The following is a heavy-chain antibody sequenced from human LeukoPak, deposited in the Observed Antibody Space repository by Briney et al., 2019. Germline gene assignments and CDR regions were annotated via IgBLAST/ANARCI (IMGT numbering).Heavy chain of an antibody. V-gene: IGHV4-59*01. CDR1: GDSISNYY. CDR3: ARDSGNSSSWEFDY. D-gene: IGHD6-13*01. J-gene: IGHJ4*02. CDR2: IYYSGNT. Sequence: SETLSLTCTVSGDSISNYYWSWIRQPPGKGLEWIGYIYYSGNTNYNPSLKSRVTISVDTSKNQFSLKLSSVTAADTAVYYCARDSGNSSSWEFDYWGQGTLVTVSS.